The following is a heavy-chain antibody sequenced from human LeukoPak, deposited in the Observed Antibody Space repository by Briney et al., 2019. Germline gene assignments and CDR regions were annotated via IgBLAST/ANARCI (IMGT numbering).Heavy chain of an antibody. Sequence: PSETLSLTCTVSGGSISSYYWSWIRQPPGKGLEWIGYIYSSGSTNYNPSLKSRVTISVDTSKNQFSLKLSSVTAADTAVYYCARGGYYDSSGYSRKFDYWGQGTLVTVSS. J-gene: IGHJ4*02. V-gene: IGHV4-59*01. D-gene: IGHD3-22*01. CDR1: GGSISSYY. CDR3: ARGGYYDSSGYSRKFDY. CDR2: IYSSGST.